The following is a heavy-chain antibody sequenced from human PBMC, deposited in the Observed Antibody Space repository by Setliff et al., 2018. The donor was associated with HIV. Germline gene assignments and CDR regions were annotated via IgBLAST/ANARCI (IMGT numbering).Heavy chain of an antibody. CDR3: ARGPPDIVVVPTTMRDAFDI. D-gene: IGHD2-2*01. V-gene: IGHV3-21*01. CDR2: ISSSSSYI. Sequence: GGSLRLSCAASGFTFSSYSMNWVRQAPGKGLEWVSSISSSSSYIYYAHSVKGRFTISRDNAKNSLYLQMNSLRAEDTAVYYCARGPPDIVVVPTTMRDAFDIWGQGTRVTVSS. J-gene: IGHJ3*02. CDR1: GFTFSSYS.